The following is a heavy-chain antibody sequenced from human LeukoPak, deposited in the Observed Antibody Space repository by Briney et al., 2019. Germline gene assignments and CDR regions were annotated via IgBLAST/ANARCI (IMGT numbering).Heavy chain of an antibody. J-gene: IGHJ3*02. D-gene: IGHD3-3*01. CDR1: GFTFSSYA. CDR2: ISGSGGST. CDR3: AKDGRRFLSLDAFDI. V-gene: IGHV3-23*01. Sequence: GGSLRLSCAASGFTFSSYAMSWVRQAPGKRLEWVSAISGSGGSTYYADSVKGRFTISRDNSKNTLYLQMNSLRAEDTAVYYCAKDGRRFLSLDAFDIWGQGTMVTVSS.